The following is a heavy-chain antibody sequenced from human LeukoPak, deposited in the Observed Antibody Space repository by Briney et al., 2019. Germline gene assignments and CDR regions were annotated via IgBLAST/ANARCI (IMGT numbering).Heavy chain of an antibody. CDR3: ARDGLVLTGYYMPHYFDY. J-gene: IGHJ4*02. CDR1: GGTFSSYA. V-gene: IGHV1-69*13. Sequence: ASVKVSCKASGGTFSSYAISWVRQAPGQGLEWMGGIIPIFGTANYAQKFQGRVTITADESTSTAYMELSSLRSEDTAVYYCARDGLVLTGYYMPHYFDYWGQGTLVTVSS. D-gene: IGHD3-9*01. CDR2: IIPIFGTA.